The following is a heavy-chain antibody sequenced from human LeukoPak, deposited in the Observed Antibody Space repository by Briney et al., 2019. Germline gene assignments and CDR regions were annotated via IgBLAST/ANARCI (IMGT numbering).Heavy chain of an antibody. CDR3: VRWAVRVDAFDI. CDR2: VSPNRGIT. D-gene: IGHD3-22*01. CDR1: GYTFTSYD. V-gene: IGHV1-8*03. Sequence: ASVKVSCKASGYTFTSYDINWVRQATGQRLEGMGWVSPNRGITGDAQKFQGRVPITRHTSRCTAYMELSGLRSEETVVFYCVRWAVRVDAFDIWGQGTMVTVSS. J-gene: IGHJ3*02.